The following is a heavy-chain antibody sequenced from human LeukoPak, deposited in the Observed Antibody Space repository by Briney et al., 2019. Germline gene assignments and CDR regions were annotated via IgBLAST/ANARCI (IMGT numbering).Heavy chain of an antibody. Sequence: KSGGSLRLSCAASGFTFSSYSMNWVRQAPGKGLEWVSSISSSSTYIYYAASVKGRFTISRDYAKNSLYLQMNSLRADETAVYFCARFIASPGPDAFDIWGQGTLVTVSS. CDR1: GFTFSSYS. CDR2: ISSSSTYI. CDR3: ARFIASPGPDAFDI. J-gene: IGHJ3*02. D-gene: IGHD6-13*01. V-gene: IGHV3-21*01.